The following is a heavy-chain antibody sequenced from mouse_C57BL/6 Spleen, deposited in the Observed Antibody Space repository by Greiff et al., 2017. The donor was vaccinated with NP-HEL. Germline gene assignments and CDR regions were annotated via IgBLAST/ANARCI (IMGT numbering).Heavy chain of an antibody. J-gene: IGHJ3*01. V-gene: IGHV1-39*01. D-gene: IGHD2-3*01. CDR3: ASGWLLPFAY. CDR2: INPNYGTT. Sequence: LVESGPELVKPGASVKISCKASGYSFTDYNMNWVKQSNGKSLEWIGVINPNYGTTSYNQKFKGKATLTVDQSSSTAYMQLNSLTSEDSAVYYCASGWLLPFAYWGQGTLVTVSA. CDR1: GYSFTDYN.